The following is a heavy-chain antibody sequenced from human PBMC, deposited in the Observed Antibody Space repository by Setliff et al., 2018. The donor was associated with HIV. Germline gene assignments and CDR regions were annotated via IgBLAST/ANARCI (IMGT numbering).Heavy chain of an antibody. CDR2: IYPNSGST. J-gene: IGHJ6*03. D-gene: IGHD4-17*01. CDR1: GSPYTGTY. Sequence: SAKVSCKATGSPYTGTYIHSLRQSPGQGLEWMGRIYPNSGSTNFAQKFQGRVTMTRDTSISTAYIELNRLTSDDTAMYYCARETTVVMGDDVDNYHYSYMDVWGKGTTVTVSS. V-gene: IGHV1-2*06. CDR3: ARETTVVMGDDVDNYHYSYMDV.